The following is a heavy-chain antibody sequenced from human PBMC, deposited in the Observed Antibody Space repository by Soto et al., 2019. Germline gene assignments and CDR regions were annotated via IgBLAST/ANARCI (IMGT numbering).Heavy chain of an antibody. V-gene: IGHV2-5*01. Sequence: QITLKESGPTLVKPTQTLTLTCTFSGFSLNTRAVGVGWIRQAPVKALEWLALINWNDDERYSPSLKDRLTITKDTSKNHVVLTMTNIGPVDTATYYCAHRHDLGGFDIWGQGTAVTVSS. CDR3: AHRHDLGGFDI. J-gene: IGHJ3*02. CDR2: INWNDDE. D-gene: IGHD2-15*01. CDR1: GFSLNTRAVG.